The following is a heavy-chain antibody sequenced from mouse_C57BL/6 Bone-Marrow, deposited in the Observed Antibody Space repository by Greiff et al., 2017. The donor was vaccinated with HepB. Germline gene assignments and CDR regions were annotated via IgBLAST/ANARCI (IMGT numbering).Heavy chain of an antibody. D-gene: IGHD4-1*01. CDR3: RGGANWDHFDY. CDR1: GYTFTDYE. Sequence: QVQLKESGAELVRPGASVTLSCKASGYTFTDYEMHWVKQTPVHGLEWIGAIDPETGGTAYNQKFKGKAILTADKSSNPAYMELRSLTSEDSAVYYCRGGANWDHFDYGGQGTTLTVSS. J-gene: IGHJ2*01. CDR2: IDPETGGT. V-gene: IGHV1-15*01.